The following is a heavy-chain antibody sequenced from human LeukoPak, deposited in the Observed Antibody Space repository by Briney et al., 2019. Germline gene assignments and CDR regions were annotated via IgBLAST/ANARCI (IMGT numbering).Heavy chain of an antibody. CDR1: RLSFTTYA. D-gene: IGHD3-10*01. J-gene: IGHJ4*02. CDR3: ATGTYFDY. CDR2: ISGSDGST. V-gene: IGHV3-23*01. Sequence: GGSLRLSCAASRLSFTTYAMTWVRQAPGKGLEWVSTISGSDGSTFYADSVKGRFTISRDSSKHTAFLQMKSLRAEDTAIYFCATGTYFDYWGQGTLVTVS.